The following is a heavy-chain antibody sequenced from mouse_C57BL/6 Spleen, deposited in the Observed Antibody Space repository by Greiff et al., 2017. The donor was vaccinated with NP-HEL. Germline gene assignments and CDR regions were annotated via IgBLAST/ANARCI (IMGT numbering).Heavy chain of an antibody. CDR2: IDPSDSYT. CDR1: GYTFTSYW. Sequence: VKLQQPGAELVMPGASVKLSCKASGYTFTSYWMHWVKQRPGQGLEWIGEIDPSDSYTNYNQKFKGKSTLTVDKSSSTAYMQLSSLTSEDSAVYYCARDEGNYWGQGTLVTVSA. J-gene: IGHJ3*01. V-gene: IGHV1-69*01. CDR3: ARDEGNY.